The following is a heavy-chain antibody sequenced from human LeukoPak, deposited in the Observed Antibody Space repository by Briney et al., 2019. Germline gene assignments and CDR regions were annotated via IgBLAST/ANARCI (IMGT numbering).Heavy chain of an antibody. V-gene: IGHV4-59*01. CDR1: GGSISTYY. CDR3: ARLVAYCSSTSCSDY. CDR2: IYDSGST. D-gene: IGHD2-2*01. J-gene: IGHJ4*02. Sequence: ASETLSLTCTVSGGSISTYYWSWVRQPPGKGLEWIGYIYDSGSTNYNPSLKSRVTISVDTSKNQFSLKLSSVTAADTAVYYCARLVAYCSSTSCSDYWGQGTLVTVSS.